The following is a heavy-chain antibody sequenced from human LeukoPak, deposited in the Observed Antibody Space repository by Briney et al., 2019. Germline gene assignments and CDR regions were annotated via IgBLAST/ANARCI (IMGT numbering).Heavy chain of an antibody. CDR1: RASISGYY. CDR2: INHSGST. D-gene: IGHD2-21*02. CDR3: ARRLCGGDCYSTFSY. J-gene: IGHJ4*02. V-gene: IGHV4-34*01. Sequence: SSETPSLTCTVPRASISGYYWSWIRQPPGKGLEWIGEINHSGSTNYNPSLKSRVTISVDTSKNQFSLKLSSVTAADTAVYYCARRLCGGDCYSTFSYCGQGTLVTVSS.